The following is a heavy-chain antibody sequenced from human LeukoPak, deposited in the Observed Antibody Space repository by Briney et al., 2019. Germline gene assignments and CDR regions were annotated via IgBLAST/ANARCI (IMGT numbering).Heavy chain of an antibody. V-gene: IGHV3-64*01. CDR1: GFTFSSCA. CDR3: ARSRDSSEFDY. D-gene: IGHD3-22*01. CDR2: ISSNGGST. Sequence: GGSLRLSCAASGFTFSSCAMHWVRQAPGKGLEYVSAISSNGGSTYYANSVKGRFTISRDNSKNTLYLQMGSLRAEDMAVYYCARSRDSSEFDYWGQGTLVTVSS. J-gene: IGHJ4*02.